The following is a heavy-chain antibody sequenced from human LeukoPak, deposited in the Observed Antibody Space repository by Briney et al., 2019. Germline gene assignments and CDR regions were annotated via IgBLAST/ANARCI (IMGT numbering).Heavy chain of an antibody. CDR3: TRDQTPYY. CDR2: INHSGST. J-gene: IGHJ4*02. Sequence: SETLSLTCTVSGGSISGYYWSWIRQPPGKGLEWIGEINHSGSTNYNPSLKSRVTISVDTSKNQFSLKLSSVTAADTAVYYCTRDQTPYYWGQGTLVTVSS. CDR1: GGSISGYY. V-gene: IGHV4-34*01.